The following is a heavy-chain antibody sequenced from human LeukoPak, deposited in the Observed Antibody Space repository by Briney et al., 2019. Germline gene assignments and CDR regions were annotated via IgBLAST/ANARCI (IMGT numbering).Heavy chain of an antibody. CDR1: GYSISSGYY. CDR3: ARDETYTSDWQSNHYYYYMDV. D-gene: IGHD6-19*01. CDR2: IYHSGTT. J-gene: IGHJ6*03. V-gene: IGHV4-38-2*02. Sequence: KSSETLSLTCTVSGYSISSGYYWGWIRQPPGKGLEWIGSIYHSGTTYYNPSLKSRVTISVVTSKNQFSLNLSSVTAADTAVYHCARDETYTSDWQSNHYYYYMDVWGKGTTVTVSS.